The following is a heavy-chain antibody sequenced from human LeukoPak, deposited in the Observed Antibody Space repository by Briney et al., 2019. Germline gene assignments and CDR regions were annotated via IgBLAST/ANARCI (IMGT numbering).Heavy chain of an antibody. D-gene: IGHD4-23*01. CDR3: AREGTYGGPDY. J-gene: IGHJ4*02. V-gene: IGHV3-30*03. Sequence: GGSLRLSCAASGFTFSSYGMHWVRQAPGKGLEWVAIISYDGSNKYYADSVKGRFTISRDNSKNTLYLQMNSLRAEDTAVYYCAREGTYGGPDYWGQGTLVTVSS. CDR2: ISYDGSNK. CDR1: GFTFSSYG.